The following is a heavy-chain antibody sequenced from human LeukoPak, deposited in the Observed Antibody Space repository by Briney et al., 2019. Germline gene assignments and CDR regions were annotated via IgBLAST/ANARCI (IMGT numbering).Heavy chain of an antibody. Sequence: GGSLRLSCTASGXTFGDYAMSWVRQAPGKGLERVGFIRSKAYGGTTEYAASVKGRFTISRDDSKSIAYLQMNSLKTEDTAVYYCTRGIVATIGDYWGQGTLVTVSS. J-gene: IGHJ4*02. D-gene: IGHD5-12*01. CDR3: TRGIVATIGDY. CDR2: IRSKAYGGTT. V-gene: IGHV3-49*04. CDR1: GXTFGDYA.